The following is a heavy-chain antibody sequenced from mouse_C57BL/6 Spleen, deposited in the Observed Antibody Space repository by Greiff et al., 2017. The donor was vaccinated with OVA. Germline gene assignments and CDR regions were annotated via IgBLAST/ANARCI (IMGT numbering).Heavy chain of an antibody. D-gene: IGHD4-1*01. CDR1: GFTFSDYG. CDR2: ISSGSSTI. J-gene: IGHJ4*01. CDR3: ARPGLGGMDY. Sequence: EVKLVESGGGLVKPGGSLKLSCAASGFTFSDYGMHWVRQAPEKGLEWVAYISSGSSTIYYADTVKGRFTISRDNAKYTLFLQMTSLRSEDTAMYYCARPGLGGMDYWGQGTSVTVSS. V-gene: IGHV5-17*01.